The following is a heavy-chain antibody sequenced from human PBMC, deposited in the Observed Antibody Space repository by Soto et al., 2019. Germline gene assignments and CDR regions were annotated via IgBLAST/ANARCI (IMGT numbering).Heavy chain of an antibody. CDR3: ARENLRYSSGWYLLQH. V-gene: IGHV3-33*01. D-gene: IGHD6-19*01. J-gene: IGHJ1*01. Sequence: GGSLRLSCAASGFTFSSYGVHWVRQAPGKGLEWVAVIWYDGSNKYYADSVKGRFTISRDNSKNTLYLQMNSLRAEDTAVYYCARENLRYSSGWYLLQHWGQGTLVTVSS. CDR2: IWYDGSNK. CDR1: GFTFSSYG.